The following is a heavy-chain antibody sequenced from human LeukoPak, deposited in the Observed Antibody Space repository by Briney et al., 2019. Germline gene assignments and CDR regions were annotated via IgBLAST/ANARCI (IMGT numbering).Heavy chain of an antibody. J-gene: IGHJ4*02. D-gene: IGHD3-22*01. Sequence: SETLSLTCSVSGYSISSGYYWSWIRQPPGKGLEWIGSIYHSGSTYYNPSLKSRVTISVDTSKNTAVYYCASELLGGYDSSGSSTYWGQGTLVTVSS. CDR1: GYSISSGYY. V-gene: IGHV4-38-2*01. CDR2: IYHSGST. CDR3: STY.